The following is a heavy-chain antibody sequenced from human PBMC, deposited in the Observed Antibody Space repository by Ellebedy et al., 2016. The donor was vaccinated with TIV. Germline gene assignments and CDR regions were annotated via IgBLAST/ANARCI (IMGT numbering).Heavy chain of an antibody. CDR2: MNANTGDT. CDR3: ARDVELPASLPRRFDP. V-gene: IGHV1-2*02. Sequence: AASVTVSCKALGYTFTGPHMHWVRHAPGQGLEWVGWMNANTGDTHAGQKFQGRVAMTRDTSISTAYMELSRLTSDDTALYFCARDVELPASLPRRFDPWGQGTLVIVSS. D-gene: IGHD2-15*01. J-gene: IGHJ5*02. CDR1: GYTFTGPH.